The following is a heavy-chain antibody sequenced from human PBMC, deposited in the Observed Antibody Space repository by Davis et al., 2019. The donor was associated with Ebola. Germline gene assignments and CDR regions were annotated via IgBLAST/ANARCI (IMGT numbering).Heavy chain of an antibody. CDR2: IYTGDSDT. V-gene: IGHV5-51*01. CDR1: GNSFASHW. CDR3: ASLRRTITGMDDGYDI. J-gene: IGHJ3*02. D-gene: IGHD2-8*02. Sequence: GESLKISCKDSGNSFASHWIGWVRQMPGKGLEWMGIIYTGDSDTRYSPSFRGQVTISADNSIKTAFLHWSSLKASDTAMYYCASLRRTITGMDDGYDIWGQGTMVTVSS.